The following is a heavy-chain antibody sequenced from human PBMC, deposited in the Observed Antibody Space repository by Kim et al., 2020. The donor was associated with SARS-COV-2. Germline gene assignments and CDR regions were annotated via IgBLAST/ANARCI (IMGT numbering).Heavy chain of an antibody. CDR2: ISWNSYNI. D-gene: IGHD6-19*01. V-gene: IGHV3-9*01. CDR3: AKDTIAVPGVGTYLI. J-gene: IGHJ4*02. Sequence: GGSLRLSCAASGFTFDDYAIHWVRQAPGKGLEWVSSISWNSYNIGYADSVKGRFTISRDNAKNSLYLQMNSLRVEDTALYYCAKDTIAVPGVGTYLIWGQGTLVTVSS. CDR1: GFTFDDYA.